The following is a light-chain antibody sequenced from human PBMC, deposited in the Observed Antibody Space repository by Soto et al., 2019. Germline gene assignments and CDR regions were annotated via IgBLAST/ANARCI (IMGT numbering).Light chain of an antibody. Sequence: QSALTQPPSVSGSPGQSITISCSGTSNNVGGYNFVSWYQQHPGKAPKLMIYEVSNRPSGVSNRFSGSKSGSTASLTISGLQAEDEADYYCSSYTSSDTLFVFGTGTKVTVL. CDR3: SSYTSSDTLFV. CDR1: SNNVGGYNF. CDR2: EVS. V-gene: IGLV2-14*01. J-gene: IGLJ1*01.